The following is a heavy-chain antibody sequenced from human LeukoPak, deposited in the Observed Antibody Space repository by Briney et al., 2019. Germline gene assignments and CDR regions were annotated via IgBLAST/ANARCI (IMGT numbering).Heavy chain of an antibody. J-gene: IGHJ4*02. CDR1: GYTFTSYG. Sequence: ASVKVSCKASGYTFTSYGISWVRQAPGQGLEWVGWISAYNGNTNYAQKFQGRVTITADESTSTAYMELSSLRSEDTAVYYCATVGEYSSGWYYYWGQGTLVTVSS. D-gene: IGHD6-19*01. CDR3: ATVGEYSSGWYYY. CDR2: ISAYNGNT. V-gene: IGHV1-18*01.